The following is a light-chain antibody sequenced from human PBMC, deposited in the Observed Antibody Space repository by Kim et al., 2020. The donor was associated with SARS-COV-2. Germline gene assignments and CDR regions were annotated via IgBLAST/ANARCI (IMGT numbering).Light chain of an antibody. CDR1: SLRSYY. J-gene: IGLJ3*02. CDR2: GKN. CDR3: NSRASSGNLPV. Sequence: SSELTQDPAVSVALGQTVRITCQGDSLRSYYASWYQQKPGQAPVLVIYGKNNRPSGIPDRFSGSSSGNTASLTITGAQAEDEADYYCNSRASSGNLPVFG. V-gene: IGLV3-19*01.